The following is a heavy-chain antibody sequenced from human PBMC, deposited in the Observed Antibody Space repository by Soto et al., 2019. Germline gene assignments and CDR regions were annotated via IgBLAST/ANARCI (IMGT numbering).Heavy chain of an antibody. CDR2: IYYSGST. CDR1: GGSISSSSYY. D-gene: IGHD3-10*01. CDR3: ARENNVLPGGYFDY. J-gene: IGHJ4*02. V-gene: IGHV4-39*07. Sequence: PSETLSLTCTVSGGSISSSSYYWGWIRQPPGKGLEWIGSIYYSGSTYYNPSLKSRVTIPVDRSKNQFSLKLSSVTAADTAVYYCARENNVLPGGYFDYWGQGTLVTVSS.